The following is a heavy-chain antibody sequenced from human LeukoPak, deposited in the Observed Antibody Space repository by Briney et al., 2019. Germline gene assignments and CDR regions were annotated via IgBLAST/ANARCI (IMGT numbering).Heavy chain of an antibody. CDR2: IQQDGSDK. V-gene: IGHV3-7*01. CDR3: ARFPGSSSSDYFYYYMDV. CDR1: GFTFSSHW. D-gene: IGHD6-6*01. J-gene: IGHJ6*03. Sequence: GGSLRLSCAASGFTFSSHWMSWVRQAPGKGLEWVANIQQDGSDKNYVDSVKGRFTISRDNAKKSLSLQMNSLRAEDTAVYYCARFPGSSSSDYFYYYMDVWGKGTTVTVSS.